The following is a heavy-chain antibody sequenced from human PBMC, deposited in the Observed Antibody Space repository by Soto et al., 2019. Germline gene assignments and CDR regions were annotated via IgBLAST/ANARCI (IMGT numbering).Heavy chain of an antibody. J-gene: IGHJ4*02. CDR2: IFWDDDK. D-gene: IGHD4-17*01. Sequence: QITFKESGPTLVKPKQTLALTCTFSGFSVTSDGVGVGWIRQPPGKALEWLAVIFWDDDKRYSPSLESRLSIARDTSKDQVFLTMTNMDSVDTATYSCALLLDGDYTFWGQGTRVTVSS. V-gene: IGHV2-5*02. CDR3: ALLLDGDYTF. CDR1: GFSVTSDGVG.